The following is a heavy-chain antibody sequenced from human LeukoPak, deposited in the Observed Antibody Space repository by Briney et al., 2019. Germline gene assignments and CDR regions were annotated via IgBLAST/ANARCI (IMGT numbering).Heavy chain of an antibody. V-gene: IGHV1-46*01. CDR2: INLSGGIT. Sequence: ASVKVSCKASGYTFTTYYLHWVQQAPGQGLQWMGMINLSGGITSYAQKFQGRVTMTRDTSTSTVYMELSSLKSEDTAVYYCARGYSSSWSDWFDPWGRGTLVTVSS. J-gene: IGHJ5*02. CDR1: GYTFTTYY. CDR3: ARGYSSSWSDWFDP. D-gene: IGHD6-13*01.